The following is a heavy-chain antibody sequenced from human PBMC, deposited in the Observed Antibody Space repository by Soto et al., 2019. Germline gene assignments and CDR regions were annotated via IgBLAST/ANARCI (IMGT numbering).Heavy chain of an antibody. Sequence: QMQLVQSGAEVTKTGSSVTVSCQALGNTFSYRYLHWVRQAPGQALEWMGWIAPFGGDVHYAQKFQERVTLTRDRSINTAYMRMSSLRSEDTAIYFCASGGAGSGPFTWELPDHWGQGTLVTVSS. J-gene: IGHJ4*02. CDR3: ASGGAGSGPFTWELPDH. D-gene: IGHD1-26*01. CDR1: GNTFSYRY. V-gene: IGHV1-45*02. CDR2: IAPFGGDV.